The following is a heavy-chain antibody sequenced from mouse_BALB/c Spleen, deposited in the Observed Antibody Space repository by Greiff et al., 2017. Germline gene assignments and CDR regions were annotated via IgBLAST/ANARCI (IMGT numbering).Heavy chain of an antibody. D-gene: IGHD2-1*01. CDR2: ISTYYGDA. J-gene: IGHJ4*01. CDR1: GYTFTDYA. CDR3: ARNYGNSYAMDY. Sequence: LVESGAELVRPGVSVKISCKGSGYTFTDYAMHWVKQSHAKSLEWIGVISTYYGDASYNQKFKGKATMTVDKSSSTAYMELARLTSEDSAIYYCARNYGNSYAMDYWGQGTSVTVSS. V-gene: IGHV1S137*01.